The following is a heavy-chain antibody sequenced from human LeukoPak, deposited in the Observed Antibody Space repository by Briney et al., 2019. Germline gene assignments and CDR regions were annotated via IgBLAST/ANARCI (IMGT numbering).Heavy chain of an antibody. Sequence: SETLSLTCTVSGGSISSYYWSWIRQPPGKGLEWIGYIYYSGSTNYNPSLKSRVTVSVDTSKNQFSLKLSSVTAADTAVYYCAKGLDSSGYVVVDYWGQGTLVTVSS. CDR1: GGSISSYY. CDR2: IYYSGST. J-gene: IGHJ4*02. V-gene: IGHV4-59*12. CDR3: AKGLDSSGYVVVDY. D-gene: IGHD3-22*01.